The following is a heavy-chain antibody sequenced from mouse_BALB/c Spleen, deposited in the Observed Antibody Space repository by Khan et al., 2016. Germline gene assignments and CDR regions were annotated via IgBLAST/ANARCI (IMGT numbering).Heavy chain of an antibody. D-gene: IGHD1-1*01. J-gene: IGHJ2*01. CDR3: MRLRYYFDY. CDR2: INSDGSAI. CDR1: GFTFSGCW. V-gene: IGHV11-2*02. Sequence: EVQLLETGGGLVQPGGSRGLSCEGSGFTFSGCWMSWVRQTPGKTLEWIGDINSDGSAINYAPSIKDRFTIFRDNDKRTLYLQMSNVRSEDTATYFCMRLRYYFDYWGQGTTLTVSS.